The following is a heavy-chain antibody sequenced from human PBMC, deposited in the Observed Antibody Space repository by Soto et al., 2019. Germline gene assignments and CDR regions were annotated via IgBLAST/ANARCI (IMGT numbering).Heavy chain of an antibody. D-gene: IGHD3-22*01. V-gene: IGHV4-59*01. CDR2: IYSSGYT. Sequence: SFTCTVSNGSITSYYWNWIRQPPGKGLEWIGYIYSSGYTNYNASLKTRVTMSVDTSKNQFSLKLSSVSAADTAVYYCARGSSNDMSFGFDCWGQGALVTVSS. J-gene: IGHJ4*02. CDR1: NGSITSYY. CDR3: ARGSSNDMSFGFDC.